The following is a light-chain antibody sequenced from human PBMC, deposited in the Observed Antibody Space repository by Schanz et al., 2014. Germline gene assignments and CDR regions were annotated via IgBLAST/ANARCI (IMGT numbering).Light chain of an antibody. Sequence: EILITQSPATLSVSPGQRATLSCRASHSVTSNLAWYQQKPGQAPRLLIYGASTRATGIPARFSGSGSGTEFTLTISSLQSEDVAVYYCQQYNNWPVTFGPGTKVDIK. CDR1: HSVTSN. CDR2: GAS. V-gene: IGKV3-15*01. CDR3: QQYNNWPVT. J-gene: IGKJ3*01.